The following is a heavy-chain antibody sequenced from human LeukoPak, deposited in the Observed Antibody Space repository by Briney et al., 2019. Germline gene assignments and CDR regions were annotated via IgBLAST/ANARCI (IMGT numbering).Heavy chain of an antibody. CDR1: GFTLSSYA. D-gene: IGHD1-26*01. CDR3: ARQNTPHGNFDY. CDR2: IGTAGDT. J-gene: IGHJ4*02. Sequence: PGGSLRLSCAASGFTLSSYAMHWVRQPAGKGLEWVSAIGTAGDTFYPGSVKGRFTISRENAKKSLFLQMNSLRAEDTAVYYCARQNTPHGNFDYWGQGTLATVSS. V-gene: IGHV3-13*01.